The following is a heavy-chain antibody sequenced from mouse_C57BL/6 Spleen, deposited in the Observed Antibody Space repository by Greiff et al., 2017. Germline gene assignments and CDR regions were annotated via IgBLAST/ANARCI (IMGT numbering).Heavy chain of an antibody. Sequence: VQLQQPGAELVMPGASVKLSCKASGYTFTSYWMHWVKQRPGQGLEWIGEIDPSDSYTNYNQKFKGKSTLTVDKSSSTAYMQLSSLTSEDSAVYYCARPAIGNAMDYWGQGTSVTVSS. CDR3: ARPAIGNAMDY. CDR2: IDPSDSYT. J-gene: IGHJ4*01. CDR1: GYTFTSYW. V-gene: IGHV1-69*01. D-gene: IGHD1-2*01.